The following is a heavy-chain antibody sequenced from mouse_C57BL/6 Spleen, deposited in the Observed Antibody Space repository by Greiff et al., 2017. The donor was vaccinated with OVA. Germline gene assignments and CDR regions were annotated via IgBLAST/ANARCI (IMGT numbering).Heavy chain of an antibody. CDR3: ARGGVTTVPYYFDY. Sequence: EVKLMESGPELVKPGDSVKISCKASGYSFTGYFMNWVMQSHGKSLEWIGRINPYNGDTFYNQKFKGKATLTVDKSSSTAHMELRSLTSEDSAVYYCARGGVTTVPYYFDYWGQGTTLTVSS. J-gene: IGHJ2*01. D-gene: IGHD1-1*01. CDR2: INPYNGDT. V-gene: IGHV1-20*01. CDR1: GYSFTGYF.